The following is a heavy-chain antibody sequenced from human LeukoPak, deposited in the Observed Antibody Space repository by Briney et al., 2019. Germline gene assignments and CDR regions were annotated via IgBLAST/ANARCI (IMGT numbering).Heavy chain of an antibody. V-gene: IGHV3-53*01. CDR1: GFXVSSKY. D-gene: IGHD5-12*01. Sequence: GGSLRLSCAASGFXVSSKYISWVRQAPGKGPEWVSLLYSDGTMYYEDSLKGRFTISGDISKNTLYLQMNSLRAEDTAVYYCTRGGAYDSHGVLDSWGQGALVTVSS. CDR3: TRGGAYDSHGVLDS. J-gene: IGHJ4*02. CDR2: LYSDGTM.